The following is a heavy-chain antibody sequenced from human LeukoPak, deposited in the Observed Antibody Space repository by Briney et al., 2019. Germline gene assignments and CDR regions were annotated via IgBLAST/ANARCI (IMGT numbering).Heavy chain of an antibody. CDR1: GGSVSSGSYY. J-gene: IGHJ6*02. CDR3: LTSGTDYDFWRHHQMDV. CDR2: IYYSGST. D-gene: IGHD3-3*01. Sequence: SETLSLTCTVSGGSVSSGSYYWSWIRQPPGKGLEWVGYIYYSGSTNYNPSLKSRVTISVDTSKNQFSLKLSSVTAADTAVYYCLTSGTDYDFWRHHQMDVWGQGTTVTVSS. V-gene: IGHV4-61*01.